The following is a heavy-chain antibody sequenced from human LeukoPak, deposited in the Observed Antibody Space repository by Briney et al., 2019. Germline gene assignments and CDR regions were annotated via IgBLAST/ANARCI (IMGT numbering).Heavy chain of an antibody. D-gene: IGHD2-2*01. CDR1: GYTFTSYG. V-gene: IGHV1-2*02. CDR2: INPNSGGT. Sequence: ASVKVSCKASGYTFTSYGISWVRQAPGQGLEWMGWINPNSGGTNYAQKFQGRVTMTRDTSISTAYMELSRLRSDDTAVYYCARDLGPSSTWDWFDPWGQGTLVTVSS. J-gene: IGHJ5*02. CDR3: ARDLGPSSTWDWFDP.